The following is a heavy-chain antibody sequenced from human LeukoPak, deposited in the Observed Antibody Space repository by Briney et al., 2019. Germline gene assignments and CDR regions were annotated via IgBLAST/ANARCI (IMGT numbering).Heavy chain of an antibody. V-gene: IGHV3-23*01. CDR1: GFTFSSSA. Sequence: GGSLRLSCAASGFTFSSSAMSWVRQAPGKGLEWVSAISNNGGYTYYADSVQGRFTISRDNSKSTLCLQMNSLRAEDTAVYYCAKHAGYDSYYALDVWGQGTTVTVSS. CDR3: AKHAGYDSYYALDV. CDR2: ISNNGGYT. J-gene: IGHJ6*02. D-gene: IGHD6-13*01.